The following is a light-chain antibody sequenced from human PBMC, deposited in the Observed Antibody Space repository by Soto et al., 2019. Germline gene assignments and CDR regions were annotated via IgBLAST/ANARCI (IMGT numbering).Light chain of an antibody. J-gene: IGKJ1*01. V-gene: IGKV3-15*01. CDR1: QSVSSN. Sequence: EIVMTQSPATLSVSPGERATLSCRASQSVSSNLAWYQHKPGQAPRLLVYDASTRATGIPARFSGSGSGTEFTLTISSLQSEDFAVYYCQQYNNWPWTFGQGTKVDI. CDR3: QQYNNWPWT. CDR2: DAS.